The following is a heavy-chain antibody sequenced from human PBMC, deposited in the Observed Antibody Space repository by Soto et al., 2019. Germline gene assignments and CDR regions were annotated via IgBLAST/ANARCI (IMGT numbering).Heavy chain of an antibody. Sequence: PSETLSLTCTVSGGSIGRYYWSWIRQPPGKALEWIGYIYYSGSTYYNPSLKSRVTLSVDTSKIQFSLKLRSVTAADTAIYYCATGPYDGFDIWGQGTMVTVS. CDR3: ATGPYDGFDI. CDR1: GGSIGRYY. V-gene: IGHV4-59*01. J-gene: IGHJ3*02. CDR2: IYYSGST.